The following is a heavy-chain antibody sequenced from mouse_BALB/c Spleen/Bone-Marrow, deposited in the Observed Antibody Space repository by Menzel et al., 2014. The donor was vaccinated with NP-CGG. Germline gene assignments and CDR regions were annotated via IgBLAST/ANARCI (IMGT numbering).Heavy chain of an antibody. Sequence: VQLQESGPELVKPGASVKISCKASGYSLTSYYIHWVKQRPGQGLEWIGWISPRNGSTKYNEKFKGKATLTADTSSSTAYMQLSSLTSEDSAVYFCARRDYYGSTYGFDYWGQGTTLTVSS. J-gene: IGHJ2*01. D-gene: IGHD1-1*01. CDR1: GYSLTSYY. V-gene: IGHV1-66*01. CDR2: ISPRNGST. CDR3: ARRDYYGSTYGFDY.